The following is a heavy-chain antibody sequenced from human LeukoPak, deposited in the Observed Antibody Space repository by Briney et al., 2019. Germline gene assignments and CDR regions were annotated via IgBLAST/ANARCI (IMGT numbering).Heavy chain of an antibody. Sequence: PSETLSLTCTVSGGSISSSSYYWGWIRQPPGKGLEWIGSIYYSGSTYYNPSLKSRVTISVDTSKNQFSLKLSSVTAADTAVYYCARGQYSSQDYWGQGTLVTVSS. CDR3: ARGQYSSQDY. J-gene: IGHJ4*02. V-gene: IGHV4-39*01. CDR2: IYYSGST. CDR1: GGSISSSSYY. D-gene: IGHD6-19*01.